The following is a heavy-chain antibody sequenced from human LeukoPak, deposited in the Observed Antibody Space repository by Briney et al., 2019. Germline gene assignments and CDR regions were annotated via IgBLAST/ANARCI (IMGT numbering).Heavy chain of an antibody. CDR1: GYTFTSYD. J-gene: IGHJ3*02. V-gene: IGHV1-8*01. CDR3: ARAIPFRYMLGSDYYEKSSHGFDI. D-gene: IGHD2-21*02. Sequence: ASVKVSCKASGYTFTSYDVNWVRQAAGQGLEWMGWMNPNSGNRGYAQKLQGRVTMTTDASTNTAYMELNSLYSEDTAVYYCARAIPFRYMLGSDYYEKSSHGFDIWGQGTMVTVSS. CDR2: MNPNSGNR.